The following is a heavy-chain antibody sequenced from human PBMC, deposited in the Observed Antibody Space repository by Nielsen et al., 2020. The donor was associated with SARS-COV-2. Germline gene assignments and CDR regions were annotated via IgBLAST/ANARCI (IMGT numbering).Heavy chain of an antibody. CDR1: GFTFSHYA. J-gene: IGHJ4*02. D-gene: IGHD3-10*01. CDR3: ARGAGRYWEATYFDY. Sequence: GESLKISCTGSGFTFSHYAIHWVRQAPGKGLEWVAIISYDGSNKYYADSVKGRFTISRDNSKNTLYLQMNSLRAEDTAIYYCARGAGRYWEATYFDYWGQGTLVTVSS. V-gene: IGHV3-30*04. CDR2: ISYDGSNK.